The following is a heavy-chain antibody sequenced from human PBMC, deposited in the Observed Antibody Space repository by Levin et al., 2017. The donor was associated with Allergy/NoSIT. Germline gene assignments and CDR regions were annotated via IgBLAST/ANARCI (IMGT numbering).Heavy chain of an antibody. CDR1: GFSLSTSGVG. V-gene: IGHV2-5*02. J-gene: IGHJ3*02. Sequence: SGPTLVKPTQTLTLTCTFSGFSLSTSGVGVGWIRQPPGKALEWLALIYWDDDKRYSPSLKSRLTITKDTSKNQVVLTMTNMDPVDTATYYCAHRPDIAVAGTLVAFDIWGQGTMVTVSS. CDR3: AHRPDIAVAGTLVAFDI. CDR2: IYWDDDK. D-gene: IGHD6-19*01.